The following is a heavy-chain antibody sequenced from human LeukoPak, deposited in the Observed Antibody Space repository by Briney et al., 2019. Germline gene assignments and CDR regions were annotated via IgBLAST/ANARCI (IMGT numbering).Heavy chain of an antibody. Sequence: EASVKVSCKVSGYTLTELSMHWVRQAPGKGLEWMGGFDPEDGETIYAQKFQGRVTMTEDTSTDTAYMELSSLRSEDTAVYYCATEATSPDYNYYMDVWGKGTTVTVSS. V-gene: IGHV1-24*01. CDR2: FDPEDGET. CDR1: GYTLTELS. CDR3: ATEATSPDYNYYMDV. J-gene: IGHJ6*03. D-gene: IGHD2-2*01.